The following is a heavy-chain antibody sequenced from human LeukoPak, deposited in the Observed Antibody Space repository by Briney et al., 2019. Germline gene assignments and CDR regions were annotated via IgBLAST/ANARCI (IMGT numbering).Heavy chain of an antibody. J-gene: IGHJ4*02. D-gene: IGHD5-18*01. CDR3: ARAVGYSYGFDYFDC. Sequence: GRSLRLSCAASGFTFSSYAMHWVRQAPGKGLEWVAVISYDGSNKYYADSVKGRFTISRDNSKNTLYLQMNSLRAEDTAVYYCARAVGYSYGFDYFDCWGQGTLVTVSS. CDR2: ISYDGSNK. V-gene: IGHV3-30*04. CDR1: GFTFSSYA.